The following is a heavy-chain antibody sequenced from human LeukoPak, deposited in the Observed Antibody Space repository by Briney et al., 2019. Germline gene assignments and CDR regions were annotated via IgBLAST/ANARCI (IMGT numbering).Heavy chain of an antibody. CDR3: ARVSLRFLEWAFDY. J-gene: IGHJ4*02. Sequence: GASVKVSCKASGYTFTSYGISWVRQAPGQGLEWMGWISAYNGNTNYAQKLQGRVTMTTDTSTSTAYMELRSLRSDDTAVYYCARVSLRFLEWAFDYWGQGTLVTVSS. CDR2: ISAYNGNT. CDR1: GYTFTSYG. D-gene: IGHD3-3*01. V-gene: IGHV1-18*01.